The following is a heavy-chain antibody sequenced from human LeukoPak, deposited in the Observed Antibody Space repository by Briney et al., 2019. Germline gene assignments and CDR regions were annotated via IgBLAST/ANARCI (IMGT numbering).Heavy chain of an antibody. J-gene: IGHJ4*02. Sequence: GGSLRLSCAASGFTFSGSAMHWVRQASGKGLEWVGRIRSKANSYATAYAASVKGRFTISRDNSKNTLYLQMNSLRAEDTAVYYCARGRYYFDYWGQGTLVTVSS. V-gene: IGHV3-73*01. CDR2: IRSKANSYAT. CDR3: ARGRYYFDY. CDR1: GFTFSGSA.